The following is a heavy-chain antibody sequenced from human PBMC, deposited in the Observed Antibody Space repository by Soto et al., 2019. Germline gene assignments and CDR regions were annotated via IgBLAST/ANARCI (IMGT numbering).Heavy chain of an antibody. D-gene: IGHD6-13*01. V-gene: IGHV1-3*05. Sequence: QVQLVQSGAEEKKPGASVKVSCKASGYTFTSYAMDWVRQAPGQRLEWMGWINAGNGNTKYSQKFQGRVTITRDTSASTAYMELSSLRSDDTAVYYCARAPGGPGIAEYWGQGTLVTVSS. CDR1: GYTFTSYA. CDR3: ARAPGGPGIAEY. CDR2: INAGNGNT. J-gene: IGHJ4*02.